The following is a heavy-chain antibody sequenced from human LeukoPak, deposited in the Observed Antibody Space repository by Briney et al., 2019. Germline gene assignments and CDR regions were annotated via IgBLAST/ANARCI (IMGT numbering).Heavy chain of an antibody. V-gene: IGHV3-7*02. D-gene: IGHD3-10*01. CDR3: ARTIRGY. CDR2: IKEDGSEK. CDR1: GFTFSNYW. Sequence: GGSLRLSCAASGFTFSNYWMSWVRQAPGKGLEWVANIKEDGSEKYYVDSVKGRFTISRDNARNSLYLQMNSLRAEDTAVYYCARTIRGYWGQGTLVTVSS. J-gene: IGHJ4*02.